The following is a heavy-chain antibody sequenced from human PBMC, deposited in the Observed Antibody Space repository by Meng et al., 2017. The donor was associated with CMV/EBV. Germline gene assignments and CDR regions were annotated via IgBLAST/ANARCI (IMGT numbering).Heavy chain of an antibody. J-gene: IGHJ4*02. CDR2: IIPIFGSA. Sequence: QVPWVPAGAEGKKPGSSVKVSCKASGGTFSSYAISWGRQAPGQGLEWMGGIIPIFGSANYAQKFQGRVTITADESTSTAYMELNSLRAEDTAVYYCARGGRGRFLEWLLYICDYWGQGTLVTVSS. CDR1: GGTFSSYA. CDR3: ARGGRGRFLEWLLYICDY. D-gene: IGHD3-3*01. V-gene: IGHV1-69*12.